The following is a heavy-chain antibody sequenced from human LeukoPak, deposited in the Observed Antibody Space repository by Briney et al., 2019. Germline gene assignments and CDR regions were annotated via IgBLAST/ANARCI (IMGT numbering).Heavy chain of an antibody. V-gene: IGHV4-59*11. Sequence: PSETLSLTCTVSGGSISSHYWSWIRQPPGKGQEWIGYIYYSGSTNYSPSLKSRVTISVDTSKNQFSLKLSSVTAADTAVYYCARGPKVVVITTWYAFDIWGQGTMVTVSS. CDR3: ARGPKVVVITTWYAFDI. D-gene: IGHD3-22*01. CDR2: IYYSGST. J-gene: IGHJ3*02. CDR1: GGSISSHY.